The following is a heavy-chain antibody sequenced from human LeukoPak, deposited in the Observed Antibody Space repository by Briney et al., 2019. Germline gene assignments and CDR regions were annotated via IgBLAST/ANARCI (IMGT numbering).Heavy chain of an antibody. D-gene: IGHD1-14*01. CDR1: GFTFSTYA. CDR3: AKDPVGRNPPYFFDY. Sequence: GGSLRLSCAASGFTFSTYAVNWVRQAPGKGLECVSSISDSAGRTNYADSVKGRFTISRDNSKNTLYLQMNSLRAEDTAMCYCAKDPVGRNPPYFFDYWGQGTLVTVSS. J-gene: IGHJ4*02. V-gene: IGHV3-23*01. CDR2: ISDSAGRT.